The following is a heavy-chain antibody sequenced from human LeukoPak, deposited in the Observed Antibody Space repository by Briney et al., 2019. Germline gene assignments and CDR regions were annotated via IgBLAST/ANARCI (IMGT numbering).Heavy chain of an antibody. D-gene: IGHD6-6*01. J-gene: IGHJ5*02. CDR3: AIGSRRTGFDP. V-gene: IGHV3-66*02. Sequence: GGSLRLSCAASGFTVSSNYMSCVRQAPGKGLEWVSVIYSGGSTYYADSVKGRFTISRDNSKNTLYLQMNSLRAEDTAVYYCAIGSRRTGFDPWGQGTLVTVSS. CDR1: GFTVSSNY. CDR2: IYSGGST.